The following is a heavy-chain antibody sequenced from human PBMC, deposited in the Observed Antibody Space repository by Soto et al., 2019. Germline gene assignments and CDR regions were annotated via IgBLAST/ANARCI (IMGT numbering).Heavy chain of an antibody. D-gene: IGHD6-13*01. V-gene: IGHV1-8*01. CDR1: GYTFTSYD. CDR3: ARGRGIAAAGPPERWFDP. Sequence: GASVKVSCKASGYTFTSYDINWVRQATGQGLEWMGWMNPNSGNTGYAQKFQGRVTMTRNTSISTAYMELSSLRSEDTAVYYCARGRGIAAAGPPERWFDPWGQGALVTVSS. CDR2: MNPNSGNT. J-gene: IGHJ5*02.